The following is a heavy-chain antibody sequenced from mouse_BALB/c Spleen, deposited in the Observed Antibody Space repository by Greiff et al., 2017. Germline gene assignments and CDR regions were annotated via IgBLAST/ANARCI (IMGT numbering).Heavy chain of an antibody. D-gene: IGHD1-1*01. CDR2: ISSGGSYT. Sequence: EVKLVESGGGLVKPGGSLKLSCAASGFTFSSYAMSWVRQSPEKRLEWVAEISSGGSYTYYPDTVTGRFTISRDNAKNTLYLEMSSLRSEDTAMYYCAREIYYYGKDAMDYWGQGTSVTVSS. J-gene: IGHJ4*01. CDR1: GFTFSSYA. CDR3: AREIYYYGKDAMDY. V-gene: IGHV5-9-4*01.